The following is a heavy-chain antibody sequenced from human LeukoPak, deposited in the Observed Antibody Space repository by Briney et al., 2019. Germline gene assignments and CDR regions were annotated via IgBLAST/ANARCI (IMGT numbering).Heavy chain of an antibody. CDR1: GYTFTSYA. CDR3: ASGDLWFGELSKFDY. J-gene: IGHJ4*02. CDR2: INPNSGGT. D-gene: IGHD3-10*01. V-gene: IGHV1-2*06. Sequence: ASVKVSCKASGYTFTSYAMNWVRQAPGQGLEWMGRINPNSGGTNYAQKFQGRVTMTRDTSISTAYMELRRLRSDDTAVYYCASGDLWFGELSKFDYWGQGTLVTVSS.